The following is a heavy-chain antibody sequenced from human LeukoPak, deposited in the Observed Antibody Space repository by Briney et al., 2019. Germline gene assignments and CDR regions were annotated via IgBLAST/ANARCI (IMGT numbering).Heavy chain of an antibody. D-gene: IGHD6-19*01. Sequence: PGGSLRLSCAASGFTFSDAWMSWVRQSPGKGLEWVGRIQRKTDGGTTDYGACVKGRFSISRADSKDTLYLQMNSLRTEDTAVYYCTTVSSYIRGLAGFDSWGQGTLVTVSS. CDR2: IQRKTDGGTT. CDR3: TTVSSYIRGLAGFDS. V-gene: IGHV3-15*01. J-gene: IGHJ4*02. CDR1: GFTFSDAW.